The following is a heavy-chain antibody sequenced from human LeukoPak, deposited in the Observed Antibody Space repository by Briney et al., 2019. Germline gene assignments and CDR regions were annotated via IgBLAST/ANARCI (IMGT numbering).Heavy chain of an antibody. CDR1: GGSISSYY. V-gene: IGHV4-59*12. J-gene: IGHJ4*02. D-gene: IGHD2-2*02. CDR3: AVYCSSTSCYRGLFDY. CDR2: IYYSGST. Sequence: SETLSLTCTVSGGSISSYYWSWIRQPPGKGLEWIGYIYYSGSTYYNPSLKSRVTISVDTSKNQFSLKLSSVTAADTAVYYCAVYCSSTSCYRGLFDYWGQGTLVTVSS.